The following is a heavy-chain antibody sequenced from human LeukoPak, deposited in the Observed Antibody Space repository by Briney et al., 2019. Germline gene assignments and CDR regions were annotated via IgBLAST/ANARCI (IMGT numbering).Heavy chain of an antibody. Sequence: GGSLRLSCAASGFTFSTYSMNWVRQAPGKGLEWVSSITSSSNYIFYADSVKGRFTISRDNAKNSLYLQMISLRAEDTAVYYCTRLLGTESNYWGQGTLVTVSS. V-gene: IGHV3-21*01. CDR3: TRLLGTESNY. CDR1: GFTFSTYS. J-gene: IGHJ4*02. CDR2: ITSSSNYI. D-gene: IGHD1-14*01.